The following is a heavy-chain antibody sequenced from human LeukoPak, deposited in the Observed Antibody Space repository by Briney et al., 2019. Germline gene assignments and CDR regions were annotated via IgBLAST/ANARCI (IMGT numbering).Heavy chain of an antibody. Sequence: PSETLSLTCTVSGGSISSYYWSWIRQPPGQGLEWIGYIYYSGSTNYNPSLKSRVTISVDTSKNQFSLKLSSVTAADTAVYYCAREVGATRSLYYYYYMDVWGKGTTVTVSS. V-gene: IGHV4-59*13. D-gene: IGHD1-26*01. CDR3: AREVGATRSLYYYYYMDV. CDR1: GGSISSYY. CDR2: IYYSGST. J-gene: IGHJ6*03.